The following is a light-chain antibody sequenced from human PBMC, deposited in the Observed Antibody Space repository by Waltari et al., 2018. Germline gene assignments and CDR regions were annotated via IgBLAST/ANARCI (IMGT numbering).Light chain of an antibody. CDR1: QRVSSRC. CDR2: GAS. J-gene: IGKJ4*01. V-gene: IGKV3-20*01. Sequence: LVCTQSPGTLSLSPGERATLACRASQRVSSRCLAWYQQTPGQAPRLLLCGASSRATGIPDRFRGSGFGTDFTLTISRLEPEDFAVYYCQQYGSSPLTFGGGTKVEIK. CDR3: QQYGSSPLT.